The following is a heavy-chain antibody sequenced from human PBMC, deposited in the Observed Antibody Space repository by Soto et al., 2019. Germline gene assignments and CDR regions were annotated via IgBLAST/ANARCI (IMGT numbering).Heavy chain of an antibody. CDR1: GFTFSNYV. CDR3: SRRARTSTTNWGAFDI. Sequence: EVQLLESGGGLVQPGGSLRLSCAASGFTFSNYVMNWVRQAPGKGLEWVSTISYSADKTFYADSVKGRFTISRDNSRDTLFPQKDSLKADDAAVFYCSRRARTSTTNWGAFDIWGQGTMVTVSS. CDR2: ISYSADKT. V-gene: IGHV3-23*01. J-gene: IGHJ3*02. D-gene: IGHD1-7*01.